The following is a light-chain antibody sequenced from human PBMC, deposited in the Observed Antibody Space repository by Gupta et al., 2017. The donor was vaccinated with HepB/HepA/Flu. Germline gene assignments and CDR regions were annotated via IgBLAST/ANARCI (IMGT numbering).Light chain of an antibody. J-gene: IGLJ2*01. CDR3: CSYAGRRILVV. CDR2: EVS. Sequence: QSALTQPASVSGSPGQSITISCTGTSSDVEIYNFVSWYQQHPGKAPRLMIFEVSKRPSGVSNRFSGSKSGNTASLTIXGXQAEDEXDYYCCSYAGRRILVVFGGGTKLTVL. CDR1: SSDVEIYNF. V-gene: IGLV2-23*02.